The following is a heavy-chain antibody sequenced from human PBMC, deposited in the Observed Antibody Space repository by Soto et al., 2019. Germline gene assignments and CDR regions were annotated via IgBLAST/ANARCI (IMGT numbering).Heavy chain of an antibody. CDR1: GGSFSYSSYY. V-gene: IGHV4-39*01. Sequence: QLQLQESGPGLVKPSETLSLTCTVSGGSFSYSSYYWGWIRQPPGKWLECIGGIYYSGSTYYSPSLKSRVTISVDTSKHQFSLRLSSVTAADTAVYYCARLYGGTLLDYWCQGTLVTVSS. J-gene: IGHJ4*02. CDR2: IYYSGST. CDR3: ARLYGGTLLDY. D-gene: IGHD4-17*01.